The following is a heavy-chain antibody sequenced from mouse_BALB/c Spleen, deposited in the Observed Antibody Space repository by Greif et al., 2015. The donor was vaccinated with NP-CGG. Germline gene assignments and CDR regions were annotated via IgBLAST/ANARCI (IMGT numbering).Heavy chain of an antibody. CDR3: ASPLYGNYYAMDY. J-gene: IGHJ4*01. CDR1: GFNIKDTY. Sequence: EVQLQQSGAELVKPGASVKLSCTASGFNIKDTYMHWVKQRPEQGLEWIGRIDPANGNTKYDPKFQGKATITADTSSNTAYLQLSSLTSEDTAVYYCASPLYGNYYAMDYWGQGTSVTVSS. D-gene: IGHD2-10*02. V-gene: IGHV14-3*02. CDR2: IDPANGNT.